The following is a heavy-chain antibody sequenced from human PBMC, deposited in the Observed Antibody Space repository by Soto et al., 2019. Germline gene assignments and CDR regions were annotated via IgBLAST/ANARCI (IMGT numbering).Heavy chain of an antibody. Sequence: EVQLVESGVGLVQPGGSLRLSCAASGFTFSNYWMHWVRHAPGKGLVWVSRINNDGSSTDYADFVKGRFTISRDNAKNTLYLQMNSLRVEDTAMYYCARDTNGLSYWGQGTLVTVSS. CDR3: ARDTNGLSY. CDR1: GFTFSNYW. D-gene: IGHD2-8*01. V-gene: IGHV3-74*01. J-gene: IGHJ4*02. CDR2: INNDGSST.